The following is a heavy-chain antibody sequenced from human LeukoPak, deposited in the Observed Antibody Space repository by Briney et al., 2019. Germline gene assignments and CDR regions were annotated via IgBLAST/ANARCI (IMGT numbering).Heavy chain of an antibody. CDR2: IKSKTDGGTT. D-gene: IGHD3-22*01. Sequence: GGSLRLSCAASGFTFSNAWMSWVRQAPGKGLEWVGRIKSKTDGGTTDYAAPLKGRFTISRDDSENTLYLQMSSLKTEDTAVYYCTTEDLYYYENSGFHRPVDDWGQGTLVTVSS. CDR1: GFTFSNAW. V-gene: IGHV3-15*01. J-gene: IGHJ4*02. CDR3: TTEDLYYYENSGFHRPVDD.